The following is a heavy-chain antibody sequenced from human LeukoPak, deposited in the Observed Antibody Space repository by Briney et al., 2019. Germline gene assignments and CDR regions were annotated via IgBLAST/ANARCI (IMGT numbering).Heavy chain of an antibody. CDR2: IIPIFGIA. Sequence: SVKVSCKASGGTFSSYAISWARQAPGQGLEWMGRIIPIFGIANYAQKFQGRVTITADKSTSTAYMELSSLRSEDTAVYYCARAPEYSTAPGYYYGMDVWGQGTTVTVSS. CDR3: ARAPEYSTAPGYYYGMDV. J-gene: IGHJ6*02. CDR1: GGTFSSYA. V-gene: IGHV1-69*04. D-gene: IGHD6-6*01.